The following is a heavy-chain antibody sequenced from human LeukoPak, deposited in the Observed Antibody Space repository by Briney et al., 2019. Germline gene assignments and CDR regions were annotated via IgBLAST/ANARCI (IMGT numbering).Heavy chain of an antibody. J-gene: IGHJ6*02. CDR1: GFTFSSYS. Sequence: GGSLRPSCAASGFTFSSYSMNWVRQAPGKGLEWVSSISSSSSYIYYADSVKGRFTISRDNAKNSLYLQMNSLRAEDTAVYYCARLDCSSTSCYQYGMDVWGQGTTVTVSS. D-gene: IGHD2-2*01. V-gene: IGHV3-21*01. CDR2: ISSSSSYI. CDR3: ARLDCSSTSCYQYGMDV.